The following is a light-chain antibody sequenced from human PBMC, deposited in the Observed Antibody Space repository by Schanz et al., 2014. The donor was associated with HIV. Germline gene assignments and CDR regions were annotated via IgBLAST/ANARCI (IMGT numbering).Light chain of an antibody. Sequence: QSVLTQPPSVSAAPGQRVTISCTGSSSNIGAGYDVHWYQHLPGTAPKLLIYTQDQRPSGVPDRFSGSKSATSASLAITGLQAEDEADYYCQSFDKSLTASVFGGGTKLTV. V-gene: IGLV1-40*01. CDR3: QSFDKSLTASV. J-gene: IGLJ3*02. CDR1: SSNIGAGYD. CDR2: TQD.